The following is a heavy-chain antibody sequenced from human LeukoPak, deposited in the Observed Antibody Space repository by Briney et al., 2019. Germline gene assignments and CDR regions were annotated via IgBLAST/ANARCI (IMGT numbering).Heavy chain of an antibody. CDR1: GFTFSSYG. CDR2: ISYDGSNK. V-gene: IGHV3-30*18. Sequence: GGSLRLSCAASGFTFSSYGMHWVRQAPGKGLEWVAVISYDGSNKYYADSVKGRFTISRDNSKNTLYLQMNSLRAEDTAVYYCAKSGFVGYGSGSYLDYWGQGTLVTVSS. J-gene: IGHJ4*02. D-gene: IGHD3-10*01. CDR3: AKSGFVGYGSGSYLDY.